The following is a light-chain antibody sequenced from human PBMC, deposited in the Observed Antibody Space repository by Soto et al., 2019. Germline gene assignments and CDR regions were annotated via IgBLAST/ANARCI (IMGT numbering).Light chain of an antibody. Sequence: EIVMTQSPATLSVSPGERATLSCRASQSVSNNLAWYQQKPGQAPRLLIYYASTRATGIPARFSGSGSGTEFTLTISSLLSEDFAVYYCQQYNNWPWTFGQWTKVEIK. CDR3: QQYNNWPWT. CDR2: YAS. V-gene: IGKV3D-15*01. CDR1: QSVSNN. J-gene: IGKJ1*01.